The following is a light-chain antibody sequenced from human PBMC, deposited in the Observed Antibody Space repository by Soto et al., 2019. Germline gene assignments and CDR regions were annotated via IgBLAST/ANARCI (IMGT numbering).Light chain of an antibody. CDR2: DAS. CDR1: QSVSSSS. CDR3: QQYGGSPRT. Sequence: EIVLTQSPGTLSLSPGERATLSCRASQSVSSSSLAWYQQKRGQSPRLLIHDASSRATCIPDRFSGSGSGTDFTLTISRLELEDFAVYYCQQYGGSPRTFGQGTKVEVK. V-gene: IGKV3-20*01. J-gene: IGKJ1*01.